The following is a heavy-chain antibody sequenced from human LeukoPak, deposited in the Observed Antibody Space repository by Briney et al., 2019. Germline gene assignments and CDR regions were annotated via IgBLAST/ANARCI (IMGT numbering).Heavy chain of an antibody. J-gene: IGHJ4*02. CDR3: AKSQSGWYSFDY. CDR1: GFTLSNYV. CDR2: IGGSGGST. V-gene: IGHV3-23*01. D-gene: IGHD6-19*01. Sequence: PGGSLRLSCAASGFTLSNYVVNWVRQAPGKGLEWVSAIGGSGGSTKYADSVKGRFTISGDNSKNTLYLQMNSLRAEDTAVYYCAKSQSGWYSFDYWGQGALVTVSS.